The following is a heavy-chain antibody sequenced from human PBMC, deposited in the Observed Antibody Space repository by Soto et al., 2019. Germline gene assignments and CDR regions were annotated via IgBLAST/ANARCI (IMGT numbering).Heavy chain of an antibody. V-gene: IGHV5-51*01. CDR1: GYTFSNYW. CDR2: IYLGDSDT. CDR3: ARGVGIVATDGMDV. Sequence: GESLKISFKGSGYTFSNYWLGWVRQMPGKGLEWMGIIYLGDSDTRYSPSFQGQVTISADKSISTAYLQWSSLKASDTAMYYCARGVGIVATDGMDVWGQGTAVTVSS. D-gene: IGHD5-12*01. J-gene: IGHJ6*02.